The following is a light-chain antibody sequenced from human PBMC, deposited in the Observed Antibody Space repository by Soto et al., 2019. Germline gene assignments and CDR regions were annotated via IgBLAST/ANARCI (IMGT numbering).Light chain of an antibody. CDR1: QSVSSTY. CDR3: QQYGGSRWT. Sequence: EIVLTQSPGTLSLSPGERATLSCRASQSVSSTYLAWYQQKPGQAPRLLIYCASNRATGIPDRFSGSGSGTDFTLTISRLEPEEFAVYYCQQYGGSRWTFGQGTRVDI. CDR2: CAS. V-gene: IGKV3-20*01. J-gene: IGKJ1*01.